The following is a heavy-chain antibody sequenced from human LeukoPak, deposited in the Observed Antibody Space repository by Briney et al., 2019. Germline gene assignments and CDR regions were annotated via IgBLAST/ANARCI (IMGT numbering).Heavy chain of an antibody. V-gene: IGHV3-11*04. CDR2: ISSSADIV. J-gene: IGHJ1*01. D-gene: IGHD2-21*01. CDR3: AREADCGTLSCSPGDLDL. Sequence: KPGGSLRLSCAASGFIFSEYYISWIRQAPGKGLEWIADISSSADIVSYADSVKGRFTISRDNAKNSLYLQMNSLRAEDTAVYYCAREADCGTLSCSPGDLDLWGQGTLVAVSS. CDR1: GFIFSEYY.